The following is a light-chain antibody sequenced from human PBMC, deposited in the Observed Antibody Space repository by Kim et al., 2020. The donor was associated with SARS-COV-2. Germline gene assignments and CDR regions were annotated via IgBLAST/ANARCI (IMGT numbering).Light chain of an antibody. Sequence: ASTGDRVPITCRASHCVSSYLAWHQQKPGIAPKLLIYAASTLHSGVPSRFSGSGSGTDFTLTISCLQSEDFATYYCQQYYSYPPTFGQGTKVDIK. V-gene: IGKV1-8*01. CDR2: AAS. CDR1: HCVSSY. J-gene: IGKJ1*01. CDR3: QQYYSYPPT.